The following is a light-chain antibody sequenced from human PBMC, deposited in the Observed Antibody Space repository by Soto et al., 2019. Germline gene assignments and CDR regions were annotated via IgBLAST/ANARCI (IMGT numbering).Light chain of an antibody. V-gene: IGKV1-5*01. CDR3: QQAWT. CDR2: DAS. CDR1: QSISSW. Sequence: DIQMTQSPSTLSASVGDRVTITCRASQSISSWLAWYQQKPGKAPKLLIYDASRLESGVPTRFSGGGSGTEFTLTISSLQPDDFATYYCQQAWTFGQGTKVEIK. J-gene: IGKJ1*01.